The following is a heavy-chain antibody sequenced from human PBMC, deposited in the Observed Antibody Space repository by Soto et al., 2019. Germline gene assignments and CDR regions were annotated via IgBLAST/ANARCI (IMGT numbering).Heavy chain of an antibody. V-gene: IGHV2-5*02. CDR3: VRNWRYYGGDYYYGMDA. CDR1: GFSLNTGGVG. CDR2: IYWDDDE. Sequence: ITLKESGPTLVKPTQTLTLTCTFSGFSLNTGGVGVGWVRQPRGKAMEWLALIYWDDDERYRPSLRSRLNITKDTLNNQVVITMTNIDPEDTATYYCVRNWRYYGGDYYYGMDAWGQGTTVTVSS. D-gene: IGHD3-10*01. J-gene: IGHJ6*02.